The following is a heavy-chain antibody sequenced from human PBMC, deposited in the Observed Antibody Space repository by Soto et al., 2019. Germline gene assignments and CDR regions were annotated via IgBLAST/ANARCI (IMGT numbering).Heavy chain of an antibody. J-gene: IGHJ6*02. CDR2: IYSGGST. D-gene: IGHD2-2*01. Sequence: EVQLVESGGGLIQPGGSLRLSCAASGFTVSSNYMSWVRQAPGKGLEWVSVIYSGGSTYYADSVKGRFTISRDNSKNTLYLQMNSLRAEDTAVYYCARATAAKHYYYGMDVWGQGTTVTVPS. CDR1: GFTVSSNY. V-gene: IGHV3-53*01. CDR3: ARATAAKHYYYGMDV.